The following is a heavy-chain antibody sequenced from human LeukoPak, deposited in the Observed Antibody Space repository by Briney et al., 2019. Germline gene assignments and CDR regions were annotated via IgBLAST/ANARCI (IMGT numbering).Heavy chain of an antibody. J-gene: IGHJ5*02. D-gene: IGHD3-3*01. CDR3: ARAMNRSGDYFGFDP. CDR2: INHSGST. V-gene: IGHV4-34*01. Sequence: SETLSLTCAVYGGSFSGYYWSWIRQPPGKGLEWIGEINHSGSTNYNPSLKSRVTISVDTSKNQFSLKLSSVTAADTAVYYCARAMNRSGDYFGFDPWGLGIVVTVSS. CDR1: GGSFSGYY.